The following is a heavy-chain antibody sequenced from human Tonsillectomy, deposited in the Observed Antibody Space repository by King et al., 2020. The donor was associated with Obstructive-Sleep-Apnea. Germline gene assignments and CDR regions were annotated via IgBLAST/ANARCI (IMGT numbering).Heavy chain of an antibody. CDR1: GFTFSSYS. D-gene: IGHD2-15*01. Sequence: VQLVESGGGLVKPGGSLRLSCAASGFTFSSYSMNWVRQAPGKGLEWVSSISSSSSYIYYADSVKGRFTISRDNAKNSLYLQMNSLRAEDTAVYYCARDEDILHAFDIWGQGTMVTVSS. CDR3: ARDEDILHAFDI. V-gene: IGHV3-21*01. J-gene: IGHJ3*02. CDR2: ISSSSSYI.